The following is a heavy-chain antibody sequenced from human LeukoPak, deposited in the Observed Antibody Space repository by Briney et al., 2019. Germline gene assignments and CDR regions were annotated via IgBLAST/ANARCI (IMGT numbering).Heavy chain of an antibody. Sequence: GGSLRLSCAASAFTFSSSGMTWVRQAPGKGLEWVSTISDNGGRTYYADSVKGRFTISRDNSKNTLYLQMNSLRAEDTAVYFCARSGYSSTWYLQNFELDYWGQGTLVTVSS. D-gene: IGHD2-2*01. J-gene: IGHJ4*02. CDR2: ISDNGGRT. V-gene: IGHV3-23*01. CDR3: ARSGYSSTWYLQNFELDY. CDR1: AFTFSSSG.